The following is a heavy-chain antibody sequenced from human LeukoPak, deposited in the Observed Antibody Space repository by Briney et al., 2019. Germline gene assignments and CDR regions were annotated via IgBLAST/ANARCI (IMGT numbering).Heavy chain of an antibody. D-gene: IGHD2-21*01. CDR2: IKQDGSEK. Sequence: QPGGSLRLSCAASGFTFSSYWMSWVRQAPGKGLEWVANIKQDGSEKYYVDSVKGRFTISRDNAKNSLYLQVNSLRAEDTAVYYCARRYCGGDCYFDYWGQGTLVTVSS. J-gene: IGHJ4*02. V-gene: IGHV3-7*01. CDR1: GFTFSSYW. CDR3: ARRYCGGDCYFDY.